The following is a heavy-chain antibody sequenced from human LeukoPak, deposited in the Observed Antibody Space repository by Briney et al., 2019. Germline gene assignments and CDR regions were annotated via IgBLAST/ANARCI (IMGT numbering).Heavy chain of an antibody. CDR1: GGSISSSSYY. CDR3: ASMNTKTTYGY. D-gene: IGHD4-11*01. CDR2: IYDSGRT. J-gene: IGHJ4*02. Sequence: SETLSLTCTVSGGSISSSSYYWGWLRQPPGRGLEWIVNIYDSGRTYYNPSHKSRITIAINTTKNQFSLKLSSVTAADTAVYYCASMNTKTTYGYWGQGTLVTASS. V-gene: IGHV4-39*01.